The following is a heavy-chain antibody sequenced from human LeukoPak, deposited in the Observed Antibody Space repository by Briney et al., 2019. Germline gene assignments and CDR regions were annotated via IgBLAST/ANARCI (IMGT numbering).Heavy chain of an antibody. CDR1: GYSFRSYW. CDR2: IYPGDSDT. Sequence: GESLKISCKGSGYSFRSYWIAWVRQMSGKGLEWMGIIYPGDSDTRYSPSFQGQVTISADKSITTAYLQWSSLKASDSATYYCARHNDGYNVDYWGQGALVTVSS. J-gene: IGHJ4*02. V-gene: IGHV5-51*01. CDR3: ARHNDGYNVDY. D-gene: IGHD5-24*01.